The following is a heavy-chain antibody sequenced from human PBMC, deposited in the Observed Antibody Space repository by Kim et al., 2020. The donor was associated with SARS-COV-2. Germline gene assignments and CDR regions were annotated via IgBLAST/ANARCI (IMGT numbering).Heavy chain of an antibody. CDR2: IDPSDSYT. CDR3: ARSPILPHFDWLHIHQGWFDP. Sequence: GESLQISCKGSGYSFTSYWISWVRQMPGKGLEWMGRIDPSDSYTNYSPSFQGHVTISADKSISTAYLQWSSLKASDTAMYYCARSPILPHFDWLHIHQGWFDPWGQGTLVTVSS. D-gene: IGHD3-9*01. J-gene: IGHJ5*02. CDR1: GYSFTSYW. V-gene: IGHV5-10-1*01.